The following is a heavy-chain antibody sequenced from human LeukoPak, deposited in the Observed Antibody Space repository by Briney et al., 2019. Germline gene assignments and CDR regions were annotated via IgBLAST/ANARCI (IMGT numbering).Heavy chain of an antibody. CDR3: AKDPTRGVPDS. J-gene: IGHJ4*02. CDR2: ISGSGGST. Sequence: PAGGSLRLSCAASGFTFSSYAMSWVRQAPGKGLEWVSAISGSGGSTYYADSVKGRSTISRDNSKNTLYLQMNSLRAEDAAVYYCAKDPTRGVPDSWGQGTLVTVSS. CDR1: GFTFSSYA. V-gene: IGHV3-23*01. D-gene: IGHD3-10*01.